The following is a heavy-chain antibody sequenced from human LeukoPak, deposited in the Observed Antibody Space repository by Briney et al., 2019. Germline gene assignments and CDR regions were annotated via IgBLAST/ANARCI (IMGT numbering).Heavy chain of an antibody. CDR2: IKQDGSEK. J-gene: IGHJ3*02. CDR3: ARVIYPVARPPSGAFDI. V-gene: IGHV3-7*01. D-gene: IGHD2-21*01. CDR1: RFTFSNYW. Sequence: GGSLRLSCAASRFTFSNYWMSWVRQAPGKGLEWVANIKQDGSEKYCVDSAKGRFTISRDNAKNSLYLQMNSLRAEDTAVYYCARVIYPVARPPSGAFDIWGQGTMVTVSS.